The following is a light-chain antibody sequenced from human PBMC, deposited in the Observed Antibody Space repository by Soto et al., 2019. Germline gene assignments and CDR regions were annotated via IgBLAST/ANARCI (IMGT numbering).Light chain of an antibody. J-gene: IGLJ1*01. CDR1: SSDVGNYNY. CDR3: CSYAGRYTFV. Sequence: QSALTQPRSVSGSPGQSVTISCTGTSSDVGNYNYVSWYQQHPGKAPKLMIYDVNTRPSGVPDRFSGSKSGNTASLTISGLQAEDEADYYCCSYAGRYTFVFGTGTKLTVL. CDR2: DVN. V-gene: IGLV2-11*01.